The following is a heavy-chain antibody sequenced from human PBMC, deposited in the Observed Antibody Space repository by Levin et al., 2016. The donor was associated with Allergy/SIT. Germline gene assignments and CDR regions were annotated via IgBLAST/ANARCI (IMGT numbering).Heavy chain of an antibody. Sequence: ASVKVSCKASGYTFTGYYMHWVRQAPGQGLEWMGWINPNSGGTNYAQKFQGRVTMTRDTSISTAYMELSRLRSDDTAVYYCARMALYDSSGYFNYWGQGTLVTVSS. J-gene: IGHJ4*02. CDR1: GYTFTGYY. CDR2: INPNSGGT. CDR3: ARMALYDSSGYFNY. V-gene: IGHV1-2*02. D-gene: IGHD3-22*01.